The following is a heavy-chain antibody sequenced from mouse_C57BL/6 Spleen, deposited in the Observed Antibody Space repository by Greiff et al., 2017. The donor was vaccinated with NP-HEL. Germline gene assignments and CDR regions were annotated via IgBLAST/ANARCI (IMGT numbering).Heavy chain of an antibody. CDR2: IDPSDSET. D-gene: IGHD2-4*01. V-gene: IGHV1-52*01. CDR1: GYTFTSYW. Sequence: QVQLQQPGAELVRPGSSVKLSCKASGYTFTSYWMHWVKQRPIQGLEWIGNIDPSDSETHYNQKFKDKATLTVDKSSSTAYMQLSSLTSEDSAVYYCARKDYPIGYFDVWGTGTTVTVS. J-gene: IGHJ1*03. CDR3: ARKDYPIGYFDV.